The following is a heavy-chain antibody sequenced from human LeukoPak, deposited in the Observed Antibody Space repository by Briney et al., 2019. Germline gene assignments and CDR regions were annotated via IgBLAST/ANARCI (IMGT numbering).Heavy chain of an antibody. CDR1: GGTFSSYA. CDR2: IIPIFGTA. V-gene: IGHV1-69*01. CDR3: ARGEQQLVFNWFDP. J-gene: IGHJ5*02. D-gene: IGHD6-13*01. Sequence: SVKVSCKASGGTFSSYAISWVRQAPGQGLEWMGGIIPIFGTANYAQKFQGRVTITADESTSTAYMELSSLRSEDTAVYYCARGEQQLVFNWFDPWGQGTLVTVSS.